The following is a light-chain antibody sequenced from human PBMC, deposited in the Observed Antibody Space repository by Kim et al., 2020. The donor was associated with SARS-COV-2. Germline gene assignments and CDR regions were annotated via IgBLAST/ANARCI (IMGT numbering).Light chain of an antibody. CDR1: SSDVGGYDY. J-gene: IGLJ3*02. CDR2: DVT. CDR3: SSYTTSSTWV. Sequence: QSALTQPASVSGSPGQSITISCTGTSSDVGGYDYVSWYQQHSGKAPKLMIYDVTNRPSGVSNRFSGSKSGNTASLTISGLQAEDEGDYYCSSYTTSSTWVFGGGTQLTVL. V-gene: IGLV2-14*03.